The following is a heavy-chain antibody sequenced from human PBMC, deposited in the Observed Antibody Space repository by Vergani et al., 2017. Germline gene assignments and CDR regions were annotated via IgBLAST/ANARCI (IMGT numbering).Heavy chain of an antibody. CDR3: ARGRPPLMAPITMVRGVKMNAFDI. V-gene: IGHV4-34*01. J-gene: IGHJ3*02. Sequence: QVQLQQWGAGLLKPSETLSLTCAVYGGSFSGYYWSWIRKPPGKGLEWIGEINHSGSTNYNPSLKSRVTISVDTSKNQFSLKLSSVTAADTAVYYCARGRPPLMAPITMVRGVKMNAFDIWGQGTMVTVSS. CDR1: GGSFSGYY. D-gene: IGHD3-10*01. CDR2: INHSGST.